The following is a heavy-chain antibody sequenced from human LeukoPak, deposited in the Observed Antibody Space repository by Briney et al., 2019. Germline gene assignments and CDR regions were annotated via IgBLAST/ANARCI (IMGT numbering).Heavy chain of an antibody. CDR3: AREVGDIVATISNYFDY. CDR1: GFTFSSYG. V-gene: IGHV3-30*03. D-gene: IGHD5-12*01. Sequence: GGSLRLSCAASGFTFSSYGMSWVRQAPGKGLEWVAVISYDGSNKYYADSVKGRFTISRDNSKNTLYLQMGSLRAEDMAVYYCAREVGDIVATISNYFDYWGQGTLVTVSS. J-gene: IGHJ4*02. CDR2: ISYDGSNK.